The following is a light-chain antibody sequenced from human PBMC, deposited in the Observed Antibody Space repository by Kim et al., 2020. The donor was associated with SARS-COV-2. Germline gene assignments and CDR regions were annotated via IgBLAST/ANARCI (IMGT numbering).Light chain of an antibody. Sequence: EIVMTQSPATLSVSPGERATLSCRASQSVSSNLAWYQQKPGQAPRLLIYGASTRATGIPARFSGSGSGTEFTLTISSLQSEDFAVYYCQQYNNLPSYPYTFGQGTKLEI. V-gene: IGKV3-15*01. CDR1: QSVSSN. CDR3: QQYNNLPSYPYT. J-gene: IGKJ2*01. CDR2: GAS.